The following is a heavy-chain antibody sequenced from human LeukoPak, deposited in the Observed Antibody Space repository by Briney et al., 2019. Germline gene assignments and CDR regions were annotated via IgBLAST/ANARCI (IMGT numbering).Heavy chain of an antibody. D-gene: IGHD3-10*01. CDR2: ISSSSSTI. CDR1: GFTFSSYS. J-gene: IGHJ4*02. V-gene: IGHV3-48*04. Sequence: GGSLRLSCAASGFTFSSYSMNWVRQAPGKGLEWVSYISSSSSTIYYADSVKGRFTISRDNAKNSLYLQMNSLRAEDTAVYYCARDLRGYYYGSGTLWGQGTLVTVSS. CDR3: ARDLRGYYYGSGTL.